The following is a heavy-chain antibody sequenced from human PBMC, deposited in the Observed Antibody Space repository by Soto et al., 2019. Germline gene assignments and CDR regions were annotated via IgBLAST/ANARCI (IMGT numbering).Heavy chain of an antibody. CDR2: IYYSGST. CDR1: GGSISSSSYY. J-gene: IGHJ6*02. D-gene: IGHD3-10*01. V-gene: IGHV4-39*01. Sequence: KPSETLSLTCTVSGGSISSSSYYWGWIRQPPGKGLGWIGSIYYSGSTYYNPSLKSRVTISVDTSKNQFSLKLSSVTAADTAVYYCAGPYYGSGSYYYYYYGMDVWGQGTTVTVSS. CDR3: AGPYYGSGSYYYYYYGMDV.